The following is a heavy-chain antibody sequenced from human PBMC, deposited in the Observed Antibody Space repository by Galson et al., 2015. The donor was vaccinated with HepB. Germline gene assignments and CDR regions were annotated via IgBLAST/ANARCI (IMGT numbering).Heavy chain of an antibody. V-gene: IGHV3-23*01. CDR1: GFTFSSYA. CDR2: ISGSGGST. D-gene: IGHD5-24*01. J-gene: IGHJ4*02. Sequence: SLRLSCAASGFTFSSYAMSWVRQAPGKGLEWVSAISGSGGSTYYADSVKGRFTISRDNSKNTLYLQMNSLRAEDTAVYYCAKGPGPSRWLQFGPYYFDYWGQGTLVTVSS. CDR3: AKGPGPSRWLQFGPYYFDY.